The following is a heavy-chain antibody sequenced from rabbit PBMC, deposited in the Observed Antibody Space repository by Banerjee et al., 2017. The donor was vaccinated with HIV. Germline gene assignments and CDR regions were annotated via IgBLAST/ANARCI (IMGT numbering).Heavy chain of an antibody. CDR3: ARERGYDDDGYYQYYFTL. J-gene: IGHJ4*01. V-gene: IGHV1S40*01. Sequence: QAPGKGLEWIACINTISGDTVYATWAKGRFTISKASWTTVTLQMTSLTAADTATYFCARERGYDDDGYYQYYFTLWGPGTLVTVS. CDR2: INTISGDT. D-gene: IGHD2-1*01.